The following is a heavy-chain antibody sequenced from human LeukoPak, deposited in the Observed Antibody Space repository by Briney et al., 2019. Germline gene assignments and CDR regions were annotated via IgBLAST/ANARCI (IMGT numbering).Heavy chain of an antibody. CDR2: INHSGST. D-gene: IGHD1-1*01. Sequence: SETLSLTCAVYGGSFSGYYWSWIRQPPGKGLGWIGEINHSGSTNYNPSLKSRVTISVDTSKNQFSLYLDSVTAADTAVYYCARDWNRYAYWGQGTLVTVSS. CDR3: ARDWNRYAY. V-gene: IGHV4-34*01. CDR1: GGSFSGYY. J-gene: IGHJ4*02.